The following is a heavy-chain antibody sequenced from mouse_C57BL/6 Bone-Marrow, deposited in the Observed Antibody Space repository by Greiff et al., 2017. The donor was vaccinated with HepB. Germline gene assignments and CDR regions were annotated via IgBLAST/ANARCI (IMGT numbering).Heavy chain of an antibody. V-gene: IGHV1-39*01. CDR2: INPNYGTT. Sequence: EVQLVESGPELVKPGASVKISCKASGYSFTDYNLNWVKQSNGKSLEWIGVINPNYGTTSYNQKFKGKATLTVDQSSSTAYMQLNSLTSEDSAVYYCAFITTVVGVDYWGQGTTLTVSS. D-gene: IGHD1-1*01. CDR3: AFITTVVGVDY. CDR1: GYSFTDYN. J-gene: IGHJ2*01.